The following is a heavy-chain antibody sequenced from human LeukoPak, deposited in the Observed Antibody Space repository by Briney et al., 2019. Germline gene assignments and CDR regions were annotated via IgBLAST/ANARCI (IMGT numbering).Heavy chain of an antibody. CDR1: GGSISGYY. CDR2: IYYSGST. Sequence: SETLSLTCTVSGGSISGYYWSWVRQPPGMGLEWIGYIYYSGSTNYNPSLKSRVTISVDTSKNQFSLKLSPVTAADTAVYYCARGGSRIANWFDPWGQGTLVTVSS. V-gene: IGHV4-59*01. CDR3: ARGGSRIANWFDP. J-gene: IGHJ5*02. D-gene: IGHD2-15*01.